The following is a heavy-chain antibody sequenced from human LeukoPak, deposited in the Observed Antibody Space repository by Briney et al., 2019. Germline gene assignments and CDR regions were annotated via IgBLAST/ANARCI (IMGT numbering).Heavy chain of an antibody. CDR1: GGSISGYY. D-gene: IGHD3-22*01. V-gene: IGHV4-59*12. CDR2: ISYSGTT. CDR3: VRDQGDYDTSGYMVKWFDP. Sequence: PSETLSLTCSVSGGSISGYYWSWIRQPPGKGLECIGYISYSGTTHYNPSLKSRVTISVDTSKNQFSLKLNSVTAADTAVYFCVRDQGDYDTSGYMVKWFDPWGQGTLVAVSS. J-gene: IGHJ5*02.